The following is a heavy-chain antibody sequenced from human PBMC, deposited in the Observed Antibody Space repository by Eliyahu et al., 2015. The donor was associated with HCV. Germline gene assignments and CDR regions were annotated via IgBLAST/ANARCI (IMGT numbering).Heavy chain of an antibody. D-gene: IGHD6-13*01. Sequence: IGYIYSSGSTNYNPSLQSRVTISVDTSKNQQFSLKLSSVTTADTAVYYCARSINWSSEYFQDWGQGTLVTVSS. CDR3: ARSINWSSEYFQD. CDR2: IYSSGST. J-gene: IGHJ1*01. V-gene: IGHV4-59*01.